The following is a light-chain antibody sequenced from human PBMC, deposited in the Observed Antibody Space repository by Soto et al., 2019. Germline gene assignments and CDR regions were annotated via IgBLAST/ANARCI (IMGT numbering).Light chain of an antibody. V-gene: IGKV3D-15*01. CDR1: QSAGNF. CDR2: HIS. Sequence: EIEMTQSPSTLSVSPGETASLSCMASQSAGNFLAWYQQKPGQAPRLLIYHISTRATGIPARFSGSGAGTEFTLSISSLQSEDSAVYYCQQHNLCPITFGQGTRLEIK. J-gene: IGKJ5*01. CDR3: QQHNLCPIT.